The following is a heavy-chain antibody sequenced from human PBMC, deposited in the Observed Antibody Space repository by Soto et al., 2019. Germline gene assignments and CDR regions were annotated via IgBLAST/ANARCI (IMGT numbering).Heavy chain of an antibody. CDR3: ARVGYSSTGTTLHFHGLDV. CDR1: GYNFTSHY. Sequence: ASVKVSCKTSGYNFTSHYIHWVRQAPGQRLESMGIIYPRGGSTIYAQKFQGKVSMTRDTSTHTLYMELSSLRSEDTAVYYCARVGYSSTGTTLHFHGLDVWGQGTTVTVSS. J-gene: IGHJ6*02. D-gene: IGHD3-22*01. CDR2: IYPRGGST. V-gene: IGHV1-46*01.